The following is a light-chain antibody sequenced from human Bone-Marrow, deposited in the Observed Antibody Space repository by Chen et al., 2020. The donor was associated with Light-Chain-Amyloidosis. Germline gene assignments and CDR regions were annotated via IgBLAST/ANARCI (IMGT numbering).Light chain of an antibody. CDR3: CSYGGRGSLDVV. CDR2: EDN. CDR1: SSDVGRYNL. Sequence: SALTQPASVSGSPGQSITISCTETSSDVGRYNLVSWYQQHPDKAPKLMIYEDNIRPSGVSSRFSGSKSGNTASLTISGLQAEDQADYYCCSYGGRGSLDVVFGGGTKLTVL. V-gene: IGLV2-23*01. J-gene: IGLJ2*01.